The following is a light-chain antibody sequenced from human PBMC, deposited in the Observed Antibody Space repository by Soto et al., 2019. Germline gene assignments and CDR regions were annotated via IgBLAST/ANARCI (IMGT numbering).Light chain of an antibody. CDR1: QSVSSK. J-gene: IGKJ2*01. CDR3: QQYNNWPRT. Sequence: EIVMTQSPATLSVSPGERATLSCRASQSVSSKLAWYQQKPGQAPRLLINGASTRATGIPARFSGSGSGTEFTLTISSLQSEDIAVYYCQQYNNWPRTFGQGTKLEIK. CDR2: GAS. V-gene: IGKV3-15*01.